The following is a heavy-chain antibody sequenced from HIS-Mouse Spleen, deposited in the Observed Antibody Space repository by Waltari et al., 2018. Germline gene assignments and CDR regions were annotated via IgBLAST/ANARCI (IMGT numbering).Heavy chain of an antibody. V-gene: IGHV4-61*01. CDR2: IYYSGST. J-gene: IGHJ3*02. Sequence: QVQLQESGPGLVKPSETLSLTCTVSGASVSSGSYYWLWSRQPPGKGLEWIGYIYYSGSTNYNPSLKSRVTISVDTSKNQFSLKLSSVTAADTAVYYCASRSYSSGWYKAFDIWGQGTMVTVSS. D-gene: IGHD6-19*01. CDR1: GASVSSGSYY. CDR3: ASRSYSSGWYKAFDI.